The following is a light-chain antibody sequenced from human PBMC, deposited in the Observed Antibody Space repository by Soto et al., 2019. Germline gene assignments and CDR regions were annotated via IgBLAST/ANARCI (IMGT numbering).Light chain of an antibody. V-gene: IGKV1-33*01. CDR2: DAS. Sequence: DIQMTQSPSSLSASVGDRVTITCHASQHIRNYLNWYQQKPGKAPKLLIYDASNLATGVPSRFRGSGSGTDFTFTISSLQPEDIATYYCQQYDNVPITFGQGTRLELK. CDR1: QHIRNY. CDR3: QQYDNVPIT. J-gene: IGKJ5*01.